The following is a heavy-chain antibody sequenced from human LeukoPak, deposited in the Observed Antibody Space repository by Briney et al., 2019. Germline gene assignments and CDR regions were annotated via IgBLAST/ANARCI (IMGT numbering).Heavy chain of an antibody. CDR1: GGSISSSSYY. D-gene: IGHD6-19*01. CDR2: IYYSGST. V-gene: IGHV4-39*01. CDR3: ALAVAGLWDY. J-gene: IGHJ4*02. Sequence: SETLSLTCTVSGGSISSSSYYWGWIRQPPGKGLEWIGSIYYSGSTYYNPSLKSRVTISVDTSKNQFSLKLSSVTAADTAVYYCALAVAGLWDYWGQGTLVTVSS.